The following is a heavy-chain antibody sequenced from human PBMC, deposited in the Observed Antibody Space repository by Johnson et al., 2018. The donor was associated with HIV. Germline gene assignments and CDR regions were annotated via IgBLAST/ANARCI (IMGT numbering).Heavy chain of an antibody. CDR2: IYSGGST. J-gene: IGHJ3*02. Sequence: VQLVESGGGVVQPGRSLRLSCAASGFTFSSYAMHWVRQAPGKGLEWVSVIYSGGSTYYADSVKGRFTISRDNPKNSLSLLMHSLRPEDTAVYYCERDSTPWGGDYVGYAFDIWGQGTMVTVSS. V-gene: IGHV3-NL1*01. CDR3: ERDSTPWGGDYVGYAFDI. D-gene: IGHD4-17*01. CDR1: GFTFSSYA.